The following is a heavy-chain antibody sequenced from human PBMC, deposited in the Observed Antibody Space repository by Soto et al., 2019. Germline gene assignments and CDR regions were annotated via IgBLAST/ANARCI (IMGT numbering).Heavy chain of an antibody. CDR1: GFTFSNYD. V-gene: IGHV3-13*01. CDR2: ITTAGDT. J-gene: IGHJ6*02. CDR3: ARELHGGSYGMDV. Sequence: EVQLVESGGGLVQPGGSLRLSCAASGFTFSNYDMHWVRQVTGKGLEWVSGITTAGDTYYPGSVKGRFTIAREKAKHSVYLQINSLSAGDTAVYYCARELHGGSYGMDVWGQGTTVTVSS.